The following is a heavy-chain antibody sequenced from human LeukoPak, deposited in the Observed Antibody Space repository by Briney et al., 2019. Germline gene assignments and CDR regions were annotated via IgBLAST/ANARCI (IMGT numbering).Heavy chain of an antibody. J-gene: IGHJ4*02. Sequence: KSSETLSLTCAVYGGSFSGYYWSWIRQPPGKGLEWIGEINHSGSTNYNPSLKSRVTISVDTSKNQFSLKLSSVTAADTAVYYCARHPYDSSGLDYWGQETLVTVSS. CDR2: INHSGST. CDR1: GGSFSGYY. CDR3: ARHPYDSSGLDY. V-gene: IGHV4-34*01. D-gene: IGHD3-22*01.